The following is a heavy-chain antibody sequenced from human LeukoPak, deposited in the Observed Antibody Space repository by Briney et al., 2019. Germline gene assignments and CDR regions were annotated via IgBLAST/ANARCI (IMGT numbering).Heavy chain of an antibody. V-gene: IGHV3-74*01. Sequence: GGSLRLSYVASGFTFSSYWMHWVRQAPGKGLGWVSRLKTDGSSTNYADSVKGRFTISRDNAKNTLYLQMTSLRAEDTAVYYCARWGAAAGAADYCGQGTLVTVSS. D-gene: IGHD6-13*01. CDR1: GFTFSSYW. J-gene: IGHJ4*02. CDR2: LKTDGSST. CDR3: ARWGAAAGAADY.